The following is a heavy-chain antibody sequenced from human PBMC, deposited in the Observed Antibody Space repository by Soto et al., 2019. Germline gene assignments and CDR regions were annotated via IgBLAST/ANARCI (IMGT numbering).Heavy chain of an antibody. Sequence: QLQLQESGPGLVKPSETLSLTCTVSGGSISSSSYYWGWIRQPPGKGLEWIGSIYYSGSTYYNPSLKSRVTISVDTSKNQFSLKLSSVTAADTAVYYCARSSPVYDFWSGYYALWEDYYGMDVWGQGTTVTVSS. V-gene: IGHV4-39*01. CDR3: ARSSPVYDFWSGYYALWEDYYGMDV. J-gene: IGHJ6*02. CDR1: GGSISSSSYY. D-gene: IGHD3-3*01. CDR2: IYYSGST.